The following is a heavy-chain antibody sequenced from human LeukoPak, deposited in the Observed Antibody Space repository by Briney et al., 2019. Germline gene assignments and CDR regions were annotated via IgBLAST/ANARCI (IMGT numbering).Heavy chain of an antibody. Sequence: PGGSLRLSCAASGFTFSSYGMHWVRQAPGKGLEWVAVISYDGSHKYYADSVKGRFTISRDNSKNTLYLQTHSLRAEDTAVYHCAKDRAMYSYASFDYWGQGTLVIASS. CDR2: ISYDGSHK. V-gene: IGHV3-30*18. CDR1: GFTFSSYG. D-gene: IGHD3-16*01. CDR3: AKDRAMYSYASFDY. J-gene: IGHJ4*02.